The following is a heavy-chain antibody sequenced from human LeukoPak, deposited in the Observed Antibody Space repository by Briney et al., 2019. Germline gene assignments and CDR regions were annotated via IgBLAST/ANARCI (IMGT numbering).Heavy chain of an antibody. V-gene: IGHV3-30-3*01. D-gene: IGHD1-26*01. CDR3: ARGKWELGTFDY. J-gene: IGHJ4*02. Sequence: GRSLRLSCAASGFTFSSYAMHWVRQAPGKGLEWVAVISYDGSNKYYADSVKGRFTISRDNSKNTLYLQMNSLRAEDTAVYYCARGKWELGTFDYWGQGTLVTVSS. CDR1: GFTFSSYA. CDR2: ISYDGSNK.